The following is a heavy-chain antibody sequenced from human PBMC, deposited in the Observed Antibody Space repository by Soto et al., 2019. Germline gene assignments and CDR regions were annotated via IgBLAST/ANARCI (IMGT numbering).Heavy chain of an antibody. CDR3: ARDRITMIVVGGYYGMDV. Sequence: PSETLSLTCTVSGGSISSYYWSWIRQPPGKGLEWIGYIYYSGSTNYNPSLKSRVTISVDTSKNQFSLKLSSVTAADTAVYYCARDRITMIVVGGYYGMDVWGQGTTVTVSS. J-gene: IGHJ6*02. CDR2: IYYSGST. V-gene: IGHV4-59*01. D-gene: IGHD3-22*01. CDR1: GGSISSYY.